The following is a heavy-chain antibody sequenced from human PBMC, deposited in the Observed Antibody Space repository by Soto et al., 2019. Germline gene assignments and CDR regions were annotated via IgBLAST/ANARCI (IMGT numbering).Heavy chain of an antibody. Sequence: VKVSCKASGYTFTSYDISWVRQAPGQGLEWMGRIIPILGIANYAQKFQGRVTITADKSTSTAYMELSSLRSEDTAVYYCARVEESLDYYYMDVWGKGTTVTVSS. CDR3: ARVEESLDYYYMDV. CDR1: GYTFTSYD. V-gene: IGHV1-69*10. CDR2: IIPILGIA. J-gene: IGHJ6*03. D-gene: IGHD3-16*01.